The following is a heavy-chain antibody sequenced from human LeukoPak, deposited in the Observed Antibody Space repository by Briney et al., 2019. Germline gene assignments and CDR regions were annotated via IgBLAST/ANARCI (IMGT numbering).Heavy chain of an antibody. Sequence: SETLSLTCTVSGGSISSYYWGWIRQPPGKGLEWIGSLYYSGSAYYNPSLKSRVTISVDTSKNQFSLKLNSVTAADTAVYFCARHDAVGSAWCPFDYWGQGTLVTVSS. CDR1: GGSISSYY. D-gene: IGHD6-19*01. CDR2: LYYSGSA. V-gene: IGHV4-39*01. CDR3: ARHDAVGSAWCPFDY. J-gene: IGHJ4*02.